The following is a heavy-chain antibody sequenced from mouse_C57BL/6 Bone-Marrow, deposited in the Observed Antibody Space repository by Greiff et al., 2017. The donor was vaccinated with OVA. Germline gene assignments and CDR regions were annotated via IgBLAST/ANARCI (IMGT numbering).Heavy chain of an antibody. CDR1: GYTFTSYW. V-gene: IGHV1-55*01. Sequence: QVQLQQPGAELVKPGASVKMSCKASGYTFTSYWITWVKQRPGQGLEWIGDIYPGSGSTNYNEKFKSKATLTVDTSSSTAYMQLSSLTSRSSAVYDCARDTTVVPCYFDVWGRGTTVTVSS. D-gene: IGHD1-1*01. J-gene: IGHJ1*03. CDR2: IYPGSGST. CDR3: ARDTTVVPCYFDV.